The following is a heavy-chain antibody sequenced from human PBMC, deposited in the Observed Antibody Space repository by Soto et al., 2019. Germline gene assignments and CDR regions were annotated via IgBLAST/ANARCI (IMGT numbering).Heavy chain of an antibody. CDR3: ASYSSGWGSVDY. V-gene: IGHV4-39*07. Sequence: SETLSLTCTVSGGSISSSSYYWGWIRQPPRKGLEWIGEINHSGSTNYNPSLKSRVTISVDTSKNQFSLKLSSVTAADTAVYYCASYSSGWGSVDYWGQGTLVTVSS. CDR1: GGSISSSSYY. CDR2: INHSGST. D-gene: IGHD6-19*01. J-gene: IGHJ4*02.